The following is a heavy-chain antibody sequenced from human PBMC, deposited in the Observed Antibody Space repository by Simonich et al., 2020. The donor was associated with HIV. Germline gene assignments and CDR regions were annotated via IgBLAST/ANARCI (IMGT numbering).Heavy chain of an antibody. V-gene: IGHV4-39*01. Sequence: QLQLQESGPGLVKPSETLSLTCTVSGGSISSSSYYWGWIRQPPGKGLEWIGSIYYSGVTYYTPTLKGRVTISVDTSKNQFSLKLSSVTAADTAVYYCASITGTTFRVSYWGQGTLVTVSS. J-gene: IGHJ4*02. CDR1: GGSISSSSYY. D-gene: IGHD1-7*01. CDR3: ASITGTTFRVSY. CDR2: IYYSGVT.